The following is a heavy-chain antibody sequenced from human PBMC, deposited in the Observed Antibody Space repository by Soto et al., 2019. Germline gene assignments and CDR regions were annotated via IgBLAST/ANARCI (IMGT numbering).Heavy chain of an antibody. V-gene: IGHV3-23*01. D-gene: IGHD6-13*01. Sequence: GGSLNLSCAPVGFSFSSYAMSWVSQAPGKVLEWVSGISGSGDNTYYADSVKGRFTISRDNSRTTLYLQMNSLRAEDTAVYYCARTPTGYSSYYYYYGMDVWGQGT. CDR2: ISGSGDNT. CDR1: GFSFSSYA. CDR3: ARTPTGYSSYYYYYGMDV. J-gene: IGHJ6*02.